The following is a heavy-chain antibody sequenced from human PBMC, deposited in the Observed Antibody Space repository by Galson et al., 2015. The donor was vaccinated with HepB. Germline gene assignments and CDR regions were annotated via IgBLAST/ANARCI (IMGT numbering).Heavy chain of an antibody. J-gene: IGHJ4*02. CDR1: GGSFSGYY. CDR2: INHSGST. Sequence: LSLTCAVYGGSFSGYYWSWIRQPPGKGLEWIGEINHSGSTNYNPSLKSRVTISVDTSKNQFSLKLSSVTAADTAVYYCARGVLATIFGVVIMGGSLDYWGQGTLVTVSS. CDR3: ARGVLATIFGVVIMGGSLDY. V-gene: IGHV4-34*01. D-gene: IGHD3-3*01.